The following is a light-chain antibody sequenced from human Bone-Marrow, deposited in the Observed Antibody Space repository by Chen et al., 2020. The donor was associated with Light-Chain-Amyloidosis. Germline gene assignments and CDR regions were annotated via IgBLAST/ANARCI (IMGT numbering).Light chain of an antibody. V-gene: IGLV8-61*01. J-gene: IGLJ3*02. CDR1: SGSVSASYY. Sequence: QTVVTQEPSFSVSPGGTVTLTCGLTSGSVSASYYPSWYQQTPGQAPRTLVYSKNSRSSGVHDRFSGSILGNKAALTITGAQADDESDYYCVLYMGSGISVFGGGTKLTVL. CDR2: SKN. CDR3: VLYMGSGISV.